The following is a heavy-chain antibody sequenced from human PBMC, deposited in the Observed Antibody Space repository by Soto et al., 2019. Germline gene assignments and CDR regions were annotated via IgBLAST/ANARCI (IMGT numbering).Heavy chain of an antibody. CDR1: GYTFTSYG. V-gene: IGHV1-18*04. D-gene: IGHD2-21*01. J-gene: IGHJ4*02. Sequence: QVQLVQSGAEVKKPGASVKVSCKASGYTFTSYGISWVRQAPEQGLEWMGWTSVYSGNTNYAQKLQGRVTLTTDTSTSTAFMELRSLRSDDTAVYYCARSDVMATTGYYLDYWGQGTLLTVSS. CDR2: TSVYSGNT. CDR3: ARSDVMATTGYYLDY.